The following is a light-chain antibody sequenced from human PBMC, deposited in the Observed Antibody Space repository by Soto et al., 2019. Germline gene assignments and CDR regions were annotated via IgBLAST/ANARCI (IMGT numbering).Light chain of an antibody. CDR3: QVWDNSSDHVV. Sequence: SYELTQPPSVSVAPGKTARITCGGNNIGSKNVHWYQQKPGQAPVLVIYYDSDRPSGIPERFSGSNSGNTATLTISRVVAGDEADYYCQVWDNSSDHVVFGGGTKVTVL. J-gene: IGLJ2*01. CDR1: NIGSKN. CDR2: YDS. V-gene: IGLV3-21*04.